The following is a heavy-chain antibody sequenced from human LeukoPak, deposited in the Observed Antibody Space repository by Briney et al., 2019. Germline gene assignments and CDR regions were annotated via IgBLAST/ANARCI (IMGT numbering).Heavy chain of an antibody. J-gene: IGHJ4*02. V-gene: IGHV1-18*01. CDR1: GYTFTSYG. Sequence: ASVKVSCKASGYTFTSYGISWVRQAPGQGLEWMGWISAYNGNTNYAQKLQGRVTMTTDTSTSTAYMELRSLRSDDTAVYYCARSGPRPGGFDWLFSWGQGTLVTVSS. D-gene: IGHD3-9*01. CDR2: ISAYNGNT. CDR3: ARSGPRPGGFDWLFS.